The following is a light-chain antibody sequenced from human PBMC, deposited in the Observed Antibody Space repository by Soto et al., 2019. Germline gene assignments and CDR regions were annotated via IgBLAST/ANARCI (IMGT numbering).Light chain of an antibody. J-gene: IGKJ1*01. CDR1: QSISSW. CDR3: QQYNSYPTT. V-gene: IGKV1-5*03. CDR2: KAS. Sequence: DLPMTQSPPTLSASVGDRVTITCRASQSISSWLAWYQQKPGKAPKLLIYKASSLERGVPSRFSGSGSGTEFTLTISSLQPDDFATYYCQQYNSYPTTFGQGTKVEIK.